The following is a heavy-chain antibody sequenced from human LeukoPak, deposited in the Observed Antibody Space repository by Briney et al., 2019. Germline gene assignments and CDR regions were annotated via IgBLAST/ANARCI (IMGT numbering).Heavy chain of an antibody. CDR3: ARVRCSSTSCYGPLDY. CDR1: GYTFTGYY. V-gene: IGHV1-2*02. D-gene: IGHD2-2*01. CDR2: INPNSGGT. J-gene: IGHJ4*02. Sequence: ASVKVSCKASGYTFTGYYMHWVRQAPGQGLEWMGWINPNSGGTNYAQKLQGRVTMTRDTSISTAYMELSRLRSDDTAVYYCARVRCSSTSCYGPLDYWGQGTLVTVSS.